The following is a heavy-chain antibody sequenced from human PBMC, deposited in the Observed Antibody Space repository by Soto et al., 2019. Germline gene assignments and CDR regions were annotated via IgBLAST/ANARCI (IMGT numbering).Heavy chain of an antibody. CDR1: GYSFTSYW. CDR2: IYPGDSDT. D-gene: IGHD2-2*01. CDR3: ARQPIVVVPAAPARKYYYGMDV. V-gene: IGHV5-51*01. Sequence: AESLKISCKGSGYSFTSYWIGWVRQMPGKGLEWMGIIYPGDSDTRYSPSFQGQVTISADKSISTAYLQWSSLKATDTAMYYCARQPIVVVPAAPARKYYYGMDVWGQGTTVTVSS. J-gene: IGHJ6*01.